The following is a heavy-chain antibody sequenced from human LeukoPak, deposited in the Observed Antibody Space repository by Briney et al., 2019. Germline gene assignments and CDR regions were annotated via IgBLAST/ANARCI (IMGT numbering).Heavy chain of an antibody. Sequence: GRSLRLSCAASGFTFSSYAMHWVRQAPGKGLEWVANIKQDGNEKYYVDSVKGRFTISRDNAKNSLYLQMNSLRGEDTALYYCAREENYYYYMDVWGKGTTVTVSS. D-gene: IGHD3-10*01. CDR3: AREENYYYYMDV. CDR1: GFTFSSYA. J-gene: IGHJ6*03. CDR2: IKQDGNEK. V-gene: IGHV3-7*01.